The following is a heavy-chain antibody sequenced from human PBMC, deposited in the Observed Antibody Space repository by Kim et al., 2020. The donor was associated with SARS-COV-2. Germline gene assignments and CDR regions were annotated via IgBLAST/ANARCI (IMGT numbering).Heavy chain of an antibody. V-gene: IGHV4-39*01. Sequence: SETLSLTCTVSGGSIRSSSYYWGWIRQPPGKGLEWIGSIYYSGSTYYNPSLKSRVTISVDTSKNQLSLKLSSVTAADTAVYYCARGRKDLVATIGDWGQGTLVTVSS. CDR2: IYYSGST. CDR1: GGSIRSSSYY. J-gene: IGHJ4*02. CDR3: ARGRKDLVATIGD. D-gene: IGHD5-12*01.